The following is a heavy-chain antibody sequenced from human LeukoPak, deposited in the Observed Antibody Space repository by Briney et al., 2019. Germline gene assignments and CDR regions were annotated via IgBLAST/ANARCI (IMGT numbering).Heavy chain of an antibody. Sequence: NPGESLRISCKASGYSFTTHWIGWVRQMPGKGLEWMGIIYPGDSDTRYSPSFQGQATISVDKSIGTAYLQWSSLEASDTAMYYCARPHYYDNIGYYFDYWGQGTLVTVSS. CDR2: IYPGDSDT. D-gene: IGHD3-22*01. V-gene: IGHV5-51*01. CDR3: ARPHYYDNIGYYFDY. J-gene: IGHJ4*02. CDR1: GYSFTTHW.